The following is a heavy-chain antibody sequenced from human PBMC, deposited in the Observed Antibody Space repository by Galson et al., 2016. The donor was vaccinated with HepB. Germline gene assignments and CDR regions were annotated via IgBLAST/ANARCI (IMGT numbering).Heavy chain of an antibody. V-gene: IGHV1-2*02. Sequence: SVKVSCKASGYTFTDYYIHWVRQAPGQGLEWIGWVNPNTGDTTSAQKFQGRVTVTRDTSISTAYMELRRLTSDDTAVYSCARETLNRGYGPKLDSWGQGTLVTVSS. CDR3: ARETLNRGYGPKLDS. CDR2: VNPNTGDT. D-gene: IGHD5-12*01. J-gene: IGHJ4*02. CDR1: GYTFTDYY.